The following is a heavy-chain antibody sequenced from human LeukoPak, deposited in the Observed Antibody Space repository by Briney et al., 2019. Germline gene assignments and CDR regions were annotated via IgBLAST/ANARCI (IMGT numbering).Heavy chain of an antibody. D-gene: IGHD3-22*01. CDR2: IYHTGST. V-gene: IGHV4-59*01. J-gene: IGHJ4*02. Sequence: SETLSPTCTVSGGSISNYYWSWIRQPPGKGLEWFGYIYHTGSTNYNPSLKSRVTISVDTSKNQFSLRLSSVTAVGTAVYYCAGGGDSGGYYYPMFDYWGQGTLVTVSS. CDR1: GGSISNYY. CDR3: AGGGDSGGYYYPMFDY.